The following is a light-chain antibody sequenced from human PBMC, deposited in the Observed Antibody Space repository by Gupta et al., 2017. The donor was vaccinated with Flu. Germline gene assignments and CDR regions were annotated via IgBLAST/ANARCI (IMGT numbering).Light chain of an antibody. CDR3: QQYNNWPPYS. J-gene: IGKJ2*03. V-gene: IGKV3-15*01. CDR2: GAS. Sequence: ELVMTQSPATLSVSPGERATLSCRASQSVSSNLAWYQQKPGQAPRLLIYGASTRATGIPARFSGSGSGTEFTLTISSLQSEDFAVYYCQQYNNWPPYSFGQGTXLEIK. CDR1: QSVSSN.